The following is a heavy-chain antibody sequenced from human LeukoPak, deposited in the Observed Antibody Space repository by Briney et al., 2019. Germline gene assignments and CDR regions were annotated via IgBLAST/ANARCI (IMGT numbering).Heavy chain of an antibody. J-gene: IGHJ3*02. CDR1: GFTFSSYW. Sequence: GGSLRLSCAASGFTFSSYWMHWVRQAPGKGLVWVSCINTDGSSTVYADSVKGRFTISRDNAKNSLYLQMNSLRAEDTAVYYCARTYDFGRGPPGDAFDNWGPGTLVTVSS. CDR3: ARTYDFGRGPPGDAFDN. D-gene: IGHD3-3*01. CDR2: INTDGSST. V-gene: IGHV3-74*01.